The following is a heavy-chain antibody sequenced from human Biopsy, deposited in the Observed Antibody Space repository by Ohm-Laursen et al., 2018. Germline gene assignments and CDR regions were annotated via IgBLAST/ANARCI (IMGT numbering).Heavy chain of an antibody. CDR2: TIPNSGKT. V-gene: IGHV1-8*01. CDR1: GYSFTTYD. J-gene: IGHJ5*02. Sequence: GASVKVSCKASGYSFTTYDVNWVRQARGQGLEWMGWTIPNSGKTGYAQRFQGRVTLTMNTSIGTAYMELSGLRSEDTAVYYCARGSPRRVSIFEASIYWFDTWGQGTLVTVSS. D-gene: IGHD6-6*01. CDR3: ARGSPRRVSIFEASIYWFDT.